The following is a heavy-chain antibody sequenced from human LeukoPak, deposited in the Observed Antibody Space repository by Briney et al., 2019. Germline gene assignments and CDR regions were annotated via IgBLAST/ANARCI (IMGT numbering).Heavy chain of an antibody. Sequence: PGGSLRLSCAASGFTFSSYNMNWVRQAPGKGLEWVSSISSSNSYIYYADSVKGRFTISRDNAKNSLYLQMNSLRAEDTAVYYCARESLITMVRGYMDVWGKGTTVTVSS. D-gene: IGHD3-10*01. V-gene: IGHV3-21*01. CDR2: ISSSNSYI. CDR1: GFTFSSYN. CDR3: ARESLITMVRGYMDV. J-gene: IGHJ6*03.